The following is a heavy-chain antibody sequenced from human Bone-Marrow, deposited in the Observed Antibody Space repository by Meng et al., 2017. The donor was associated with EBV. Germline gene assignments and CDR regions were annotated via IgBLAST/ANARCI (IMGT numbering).Heavy chain of an antibody. D-gene: IGHD1-14*01. Sequence: QVLLVESGGGVVQPGRALSLSCAASGFTFSSYGMHWVRQAPGKGLEWVAVISYDGSNKYYADSVKGRFTISRDNSKNTLYLQMNSLRAEDTAVYYCAKDLSGRFDPWGQGTLVTVSS. CDR2: ISYDGSNK. V-gene: IGHV3-30*18. J-gene: IGHJ5*02. CDR1: GFTFSSYG. CDR3: AKDLSGRFDP.